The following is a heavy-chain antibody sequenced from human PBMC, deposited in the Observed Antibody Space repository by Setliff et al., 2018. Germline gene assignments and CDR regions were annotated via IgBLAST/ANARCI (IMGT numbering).Heavy chain of an antibody. CDR1: GGSISRSSYY. CDR2: IYYSGST. V-gene: IGHV4-61*01. Sequence: SETLSLTCTVSGGSISRSSYYWSWIRQPPGKRLEWIGYIYYSGSTNYNPSLESRVTISVDTSKNQFSLRLNSATAADTAVYYCARGGDSGSYFLANHDAFDIWGQGTMVTVSS. J-gene: IGHJ3*02. CDR3: ARGGDSGSYFLANHDAFDI. D-gene: IGHD1-26*01.